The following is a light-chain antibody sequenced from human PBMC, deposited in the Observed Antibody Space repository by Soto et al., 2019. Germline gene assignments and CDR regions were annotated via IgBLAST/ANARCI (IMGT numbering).Light chain of an antibody. CDR2: EVS. CDR3: SSYSISTTRV. V-gene: IGLV2-14*01. J-gene: IGLJ2*01. CDR1: SSDVGGYDY. Sequence: QSVLTQPASVSGSPGQSITISCTGTSSDVGGYDYVSWYQQHPGKAPKLMIYEVSNRPSGVSNRFSGSKSGSTASLTISGLQAEDEADYYCSSYSISTTRVFGGGTKLTVL.